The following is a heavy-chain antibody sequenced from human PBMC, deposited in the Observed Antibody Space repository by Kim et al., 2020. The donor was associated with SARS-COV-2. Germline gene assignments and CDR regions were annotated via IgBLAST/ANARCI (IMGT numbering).Heavy chain of an antibody. D-gene: IGHD6-19*01. V-gene: IGHV4-39*01. CDR2: LHYRGST. J-gene: IGHJ4*02. Sequence: SETLSLTCTVSGDSVSWSDDYWAWIRQPPGMGLEWIGSLHYRGSTYYNPSLEGRVTMSADTSKKEFSLRVTSVTAADTAVYYCARLPPISGWYVGFVNWGQGTLITVSS. CDR1: GDSVSWSDDY. CDR3: ARLPPISGWYVGFVN.